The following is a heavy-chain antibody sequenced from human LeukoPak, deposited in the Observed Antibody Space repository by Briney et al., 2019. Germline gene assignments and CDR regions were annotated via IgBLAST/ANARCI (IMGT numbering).Heavy chain of an antibody. V-gene: IGHV3-23*01. CDR3: AREAFYTTGWFSLFGY. CDR2: ISGSGGRT. Sequence: GGSLRLSCAASGFTFSGYAMSWVRQAPGMGLEWVSVISGSGGRTFYAGFVKGRFTISRDDFNNTLYLHMNSLGAEDTAVYYCAREAFYTTGWFSLFGYWGQGTLVTVSS. CDR1: GFTFSGYA. D-gene: IGHD6-19*01. J-gene: IGHJ4*02.